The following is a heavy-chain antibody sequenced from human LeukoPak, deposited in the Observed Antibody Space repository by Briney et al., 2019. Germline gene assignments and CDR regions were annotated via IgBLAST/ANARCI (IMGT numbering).Heavy chain of an antibody. CDR2: ISSSSSYI. V-gene: IGHV3-21*01. CDR1: GFTFSSYS. D-gene: IGHD4-17*01. Sequence: GGPLRLSCAASGFTFSSYSMNWVRQAPGKGLEWVSSISSSSSYIYYADSVKGRFTISRDNAKNSLYLQMNSLRAEDTAVYYCARVDDYGDYNYYYYYMDVWGKGTTVTISS. CDR3: ARVDDYGDYNYYYYYMDV. J-gene: IGHJ6*03.